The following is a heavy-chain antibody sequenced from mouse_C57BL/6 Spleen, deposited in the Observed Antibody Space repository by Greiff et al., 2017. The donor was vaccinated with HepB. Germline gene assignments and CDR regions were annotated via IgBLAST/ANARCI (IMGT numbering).Heavy chain of an antibody. CDR3: ARHFYYGNLEDFAMDY. J-gene: IGHJ4*01. CDR2: ISSGGSYT. V-gene: IGHV5-6*01. CDR1: GFTFSSYG. Sequence: EVKLMESGGDLVKPGGSLKLSCAASGFTFSSYGMSWVRQTPDKRLEWVATISSGGSYTYYPDSVKGRFTISRDNAKNTLYLQMSSLKSEDTAMYYGARHFYYGNLEDFAMDYWGQGTSVTVSS. D-gene: IGHD2-1*01.